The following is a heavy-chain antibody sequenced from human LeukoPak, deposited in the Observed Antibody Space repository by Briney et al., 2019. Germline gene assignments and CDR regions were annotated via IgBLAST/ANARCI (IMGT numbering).Heavy chain of an antibody. CDR2: IDTDGSDR. Sequence: PGGSLRLSCAASGFTFTRYWMHWVRQTPGKGLVWVSRIDTDGSDRSYADSVKGRFTISRDNGKNTLYLQMNSLRGEDTAVYYCTRDRYPTAREFDYWGQGTLVTVSS. CDR1: GFTFTRYW. V-gene: IGHV3-74*01. CDR3: TRDRYPTAREFDY. D-gene: IGHD1-1*01. J-gene: IGHJ4*02.